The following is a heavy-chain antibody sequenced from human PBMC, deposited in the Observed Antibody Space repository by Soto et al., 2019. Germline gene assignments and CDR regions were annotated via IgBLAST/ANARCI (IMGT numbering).Heavy chain of an antibody. J-gene: IGHJ3*02. CDR2: ISGSGSST. V-gene: IGHV3-23*01. CDR1: GLTFSSYA. D-gene: IGHD1-26*01. Sequence: GESLSLSCAASGLTFSSYAMSWVRQDPGKGLEWVSAISGSGSSTYHADSVKGRFTISRDNSKNTLFLQMNSLRAEDTAVYYCAKDSPYSASYKEDAFDIWGQGSLVTVSS. CDR3: AKDSPYSASYKEDAFDI.